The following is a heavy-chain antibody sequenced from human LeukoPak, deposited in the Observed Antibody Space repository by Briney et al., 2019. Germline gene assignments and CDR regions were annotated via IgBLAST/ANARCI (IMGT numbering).Heavy chain of an antibody. CDR2: INHSGST. CDR1: GGSFSDYY. D-gene: IGHD1-1*01. CDR3: TREHAGTTVDY. Sequence: SETLSLTCAVYGGSFSDYYWSWIRQPPGKGLEWIGEINHSGSTNYNPSLKSRVAISVDTSKNQFSLKLTSVTAADTAVYYCTREHAGTTVDYWGQGTLVTVSS. V-gene: IGHV4-34*01. J-gene: IGHJ4*02.